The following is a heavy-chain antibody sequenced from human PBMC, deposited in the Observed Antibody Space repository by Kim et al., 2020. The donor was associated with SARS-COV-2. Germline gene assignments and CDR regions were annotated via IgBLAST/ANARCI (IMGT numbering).Heavy chain of an antibody. J-gene: IGHJ4*02. V-gene: IGHV4-31*03. Sequence: SETLSLTCTVSGGSISSGGYYWSWIRQHPGKGLEWIGYIYYSGSTYYNPSLKSRVTISVDTSKNQFSLKLSSVTAADTAVYYCARVNNELYFDYWGQGTLVTVSS. CDR3: ARVNNELYFDY. D-gene: IGHD1-1*01. CDR2: IYYSGST. CDR1: GGSISSGGYY.